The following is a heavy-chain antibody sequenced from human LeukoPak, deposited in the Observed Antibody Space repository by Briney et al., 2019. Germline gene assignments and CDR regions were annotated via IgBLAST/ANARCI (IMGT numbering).Heavy chain of an antibody. CDR3: AREYYDNSGGEDAFDI. D-gene: IGHD3-22*01. CDR2: IWYDGSNK. V-gene: IGHV3-33*01. J-gene: IGHJ3*02. Sequence: GGSLRLSCAASGFTFSSYGMHWVRQAPGKGLEWVAVIWYDGSNKYYADSVKGRFTISRDNSNNTLYLQMNSLRAEDTAMYYCAREYYDNSGGEDAFDIWGPGTMVTVSS. CDR1: GFTFSSYG.